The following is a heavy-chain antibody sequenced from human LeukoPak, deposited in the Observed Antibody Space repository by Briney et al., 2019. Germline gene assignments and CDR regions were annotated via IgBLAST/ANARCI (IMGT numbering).Heavy chain of an antibody. CDR2: IRYDGSNK. J-gene: IGHJ5*02. Sequence: PGGSLRLSCAASGFTFSSYGMHWVRQAPGKGLEWVAFIRYDGSNKYYADSVKGRFTISRDNSKNTLCLQMDSLRAEDTAVYYCAKGSTQGFDPWGQGTLVTVSS. CDR1: GFTFSSYG. V-gene: IGHV3-30*02. CDR3: AKGSTQGFDP.